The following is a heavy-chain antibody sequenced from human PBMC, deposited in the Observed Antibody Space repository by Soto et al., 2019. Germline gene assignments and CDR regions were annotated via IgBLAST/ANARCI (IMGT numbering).Heavy chain of an antibody. CDR3: ARGRITGTATMGY. Sequence: QVQLQQWGAGLLKPSETLSLTCAVYGGSFSNYYWSWIRQPPVKGLEWIGEINHSGSTNHNPSLKSRVTISVDTSKNQFSLKLSSVTAADTAVYYCARGRITGTATMGYWGQGTLVTVSS. CDR2: INHSGST. CDR1: GGSFSNYY. J-gene: IGHJ4*02. V-gene: IGHV4-34*01. D-gene: IGHD1-7*01.